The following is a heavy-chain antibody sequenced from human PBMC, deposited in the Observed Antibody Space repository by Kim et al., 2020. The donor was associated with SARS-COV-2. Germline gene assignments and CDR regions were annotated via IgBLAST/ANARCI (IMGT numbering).Heavy chain of an antibody. D-gene: IGHD6-6*01. CDR3: ARVGRLGSSSRWRGFDY. CDR2: INHSGST. Sequence: SETLSLTCAVYGGSFSGYYWSWIRQPPGKGLEWIGEINHSGSTNYNPSLKSRVTISVDTSKNQFSLKLSSVTAADTAVYYCARVGRLGSSSRWRGFDYWGQGTLVTVSS. J-gene: IGHJ4*02. CDR1: GGSFSGYY. V-gene: IGHV4-34*01.